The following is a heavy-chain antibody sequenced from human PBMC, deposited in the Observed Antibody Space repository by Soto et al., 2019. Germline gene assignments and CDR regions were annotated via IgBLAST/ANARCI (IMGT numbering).Heavy chain of an antibody. CDR1: GGSFSDYF. D-gene: IGHD3-16*01. CDR2: INHSGTT. J-gene: IGHJ6*02. Sequence: SQTLSLTCDVYGGSFSDYFWSWIRQRPGKGLEWFGEINHSGTTKYNPVLKSRVAISLDTSKKQFSLRLGSVTAADTAGDLCARGQRAVSQGGGKVYYYGYGMDVWGQGTTVTVSS. CDR3: ARGQRAVSQGGGKVYYYGYGMDV. V-gene: IGHV4-34*01.